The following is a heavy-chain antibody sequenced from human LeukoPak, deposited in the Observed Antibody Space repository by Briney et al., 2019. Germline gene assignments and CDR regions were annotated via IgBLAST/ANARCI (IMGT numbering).Heavy chain of an antibody. V-gene: IGHV4-59*01. CDR1: GGSISSYY. J-gene: IGHJ4*02. CDR2: IYYSGST. D-gene: IGHD3-9*01. CDR3: ARVAPNYDILTGYRTQPYYFDY. Sequence: SETLSLTCTVSGGSISSYYWGWIRQPPGRGLEWIGYIYYSGSTNYNPSLKSRVTISVVTSKNQFSLKLSSVTAADTAVYYCARVAPNYDILTGYRTQPYYFDYWGQGTLVTVSS.